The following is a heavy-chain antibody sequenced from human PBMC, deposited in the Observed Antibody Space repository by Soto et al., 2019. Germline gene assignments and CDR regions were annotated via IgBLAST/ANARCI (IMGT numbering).Heavy chain of an antibody. CDR2: IKQDGSEK. Sequence: GGSLRLSGVASGFTFSDSWMTWVRQAPGKGLEWVANIKQDGSEKYYVDSVKGRFTISRDNAKNSLYLQMNSLRAEDTAVYYCARDPSIVLVPAATYYYYYYGMDVWGQGTTVTVSS. D-gene: IGHD2-2*01. V-gene: IGHV3-7*01. CDR3: ARDPSIVLVPAATYYYYYYGMDV. CDR1: GFTFSDSW. J-gene: IGHJ6*02.